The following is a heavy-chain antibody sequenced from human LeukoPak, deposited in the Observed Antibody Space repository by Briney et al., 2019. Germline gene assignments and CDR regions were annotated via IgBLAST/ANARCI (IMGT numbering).Heavy chain of an antibody. V-gene: IGHV3-74*01. J-gene: IGHJ4*02. CDR3: ASASSHRIAAGGDY. CDR2: SR. CDR1: GFTFSTYW. D-gene: IGHD6-13*01. Sequence: GGSLRLPCAASGFTFSTYWMHWVRQAPGKGLVWVSRSRNYADSVKGRFTISRDNAKNTLYLQMNSLRAEDTAVYYCASASSHRIAAGGDYWGQGTLVTVSS.